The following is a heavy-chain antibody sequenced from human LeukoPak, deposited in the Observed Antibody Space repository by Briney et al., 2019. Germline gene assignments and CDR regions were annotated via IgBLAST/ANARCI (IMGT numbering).Heavy chain of an antibody. CDR2: ISSNGGST. CDR1: GFTFSSYS. V-gene: IGHV3-64D*09. J-gene: IGHJ6*02. CDR3: VKDDAATFYYYFMDV. Sequence: GGSLRLSCAASGFTFSSYSMIWVRQAPGKGLDYVSGISSNGGSTHYAESVKGRFTISRDNSKNTLFLQMSSLRPEDTAVYYCVKDDAATFYYYFMDVWGQGTTVTVSS. D-gene: IGHD5-18*01.